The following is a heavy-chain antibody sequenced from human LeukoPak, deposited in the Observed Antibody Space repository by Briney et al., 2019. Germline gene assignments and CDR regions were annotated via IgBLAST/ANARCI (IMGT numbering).Heavy chain of an antibody. D-gene: IGHD3-10*01. CDR1: GFTFSNSA. V-gene: IGHV3-30*18. CDR3: AKDMYYRGSGSYFNVDY. Sequence: GGSLRLSCAASGFTFSNSAMNWVRQAPGKGLEWVAVISYDGNNKYYSDSVKGRFTISRDNSKNTLYLQMNSLRAEDTAVYYCAKDMYYRGSGSYFNVDYWGQGTLVTVSP. J-gene: IGHJ4*02. CDR2: ISYDGNNK.